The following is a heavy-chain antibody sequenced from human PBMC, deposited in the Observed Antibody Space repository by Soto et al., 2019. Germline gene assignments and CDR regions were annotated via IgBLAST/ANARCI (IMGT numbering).Heavy chain of an antibody. CDR1: GFTFSNYA. V-gene: IGHV3-23*01. CDR2: ISGGGDGT. CDR3: AKKGLGSLTTYCNSGDCHYAFDI. J-gene: IGHJ3*02. Sequence: EVQLLESGGGLVQPGGSLRLSCAASGFTFSNYAMTWVRQAPGKGLECVSTISGGGDGTFYADSVKGRFTISRDNSRNTVYLQMNSLRAEDTAVYYCAKKGLGSLTTYCNSGDCHYAFDIWGQGTMVTVSS. D-gene: IGHD2-21*02.